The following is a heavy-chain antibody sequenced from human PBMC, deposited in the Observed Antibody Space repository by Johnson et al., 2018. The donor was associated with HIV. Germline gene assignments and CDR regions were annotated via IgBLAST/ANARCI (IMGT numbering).Heavy chain of an antibody. J-gene: IGHJ3*02. Sequence: EQLVESGGGVVQPGRSLRLSCAASGFTFSSYAMHWVRQAPGKGLVWVGRIRSTAAGGTIEYAASVKGRSTISRDDSKNSLYLQMNSLKTEDTAVYYCARGVKQQLNVVDAFDIWGQGTMVTVSS. CDR3: ARGVKQQLNVVDAFDI. CDR1: GFTFSSYA. D-gene: IGHD6-13*01. V-gene: IGHV3-72*01. CDR2: IRSTAAGGTI.